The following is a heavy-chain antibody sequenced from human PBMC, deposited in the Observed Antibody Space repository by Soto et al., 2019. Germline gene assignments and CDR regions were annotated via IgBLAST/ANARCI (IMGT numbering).Heavy chain of an antibody. Sequence: PGGSLILSCAASGFTVSSNDMSWVRQAPGKGLEWVSVIYSGGSTYYADSVKGRFTISRDNAKNTLYLQMNSLRAEDTAVYYCARDRWWLVHWGQGTLVTVSS. D-gene: IGHD6-19*01. V-gene: IGHV3-66*01. J-gene: IGHJ4*02. CDR2: IYSGGST. CDR1: GFTVSSND. CDR3: ARDRWWLVH.